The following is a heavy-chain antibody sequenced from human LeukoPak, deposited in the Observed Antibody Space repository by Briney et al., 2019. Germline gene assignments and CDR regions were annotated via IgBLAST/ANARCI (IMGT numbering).Heavy chain of an antibody. J-gene: IGHJ4*02. CDR3: ARQEGPYYFDY. Sequence: PSETLSLTCTISGVSISSYYWSWIRQPPGKGLEWIGYIYYSGSTNYNPSLKSRVTISVDTSKNQFSLKLSSVTAADTAVYYCARQEGPYYFDYWGQGTLVTVSS. V-gene: IGHV4-59*08. CDR2: IYYSGST. CDR1: GVSISSYY.